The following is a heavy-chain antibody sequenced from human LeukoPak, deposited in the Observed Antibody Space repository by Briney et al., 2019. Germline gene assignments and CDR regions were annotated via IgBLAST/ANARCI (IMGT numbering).Heavy chain of an antibody. V-gene: IGHV3-33*01. CDR1: GFAFSSYG. Sequence: PGGSLRLSCAASGFAFSSYGTHWVRQAPDKGLEWVAVIWYDGTNKYYADSVKGRFTISRDNSKNTLYLQMNSLRAEDTAVYYCARDRTYCTNGVCYFRAFDIWGQGTMVTVSS. D-gene: IGHD2-8*01. J-gene: IGHJ3*02. CDR2: IWYDGTNK. CDR3: ARDRTYCTNGVCYFRAFDI.